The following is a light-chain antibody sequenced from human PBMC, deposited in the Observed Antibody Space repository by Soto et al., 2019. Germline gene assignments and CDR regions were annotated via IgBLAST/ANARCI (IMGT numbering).Light chain of an antibody. J-gene: IGKJ1*01. CDR1: QSVIGR. CDR2: GAS. Sequence: TQSPATLAVSPGETVSLSCRASQSVIGRLAWYQQKPGEAPRLLIYGASTRATGVPARFSGSGSGTKFTLTIRSLQPEDFAIYYCQQYNTWPRTFGPGTKVDIK. V-gene: IGKV3-15*01. CDR3: QQYNTWPRT.